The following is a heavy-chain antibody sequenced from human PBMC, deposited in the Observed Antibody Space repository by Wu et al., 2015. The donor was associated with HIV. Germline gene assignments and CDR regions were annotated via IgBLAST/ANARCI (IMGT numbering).Heavy chain of an antibody. Sequence: VQLVQSGAEVKKPGSSVKLSCKASGGTFSSFSINWVRQAPGQGLEWTGGIIPIFGTATYAQRFQGRATITSDESTSTAYMELTSLRFEDTAVYYCARGRRDGHNFPFDYWGQGTLVTVSS. D-gene: IGHD5-24*01. V-gene: IGHV1-69*05. CDR2: IIPIFGTA. CDR3: ARGRRDGHNFPFDY. CDR1: GGTFSSFS. J-gene: IGHJ4*02.